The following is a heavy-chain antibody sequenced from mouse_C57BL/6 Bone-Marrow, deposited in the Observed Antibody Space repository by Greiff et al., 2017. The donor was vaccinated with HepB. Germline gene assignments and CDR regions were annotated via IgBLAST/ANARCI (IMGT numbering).Heavy chain of an antibody. Sequence: VKLMESGAELARPGASVKLSCKASGYTFTSYGISWVKQRTGQGLEWIGEIYPRSGNTYYNEKFKGKATLTADKSSSTAYMELRSLTSEDSAVYYCARRILSHYFDYWGQGTTLTVSS. V-gene: IGHV1-81*01. J-gene: IGHJ2*01. CDR1: GYTFTSYG. CDR3: ARRILSHYFDY. CDR2: IYPRSGNT. D-gene: IGHD1-1*01.